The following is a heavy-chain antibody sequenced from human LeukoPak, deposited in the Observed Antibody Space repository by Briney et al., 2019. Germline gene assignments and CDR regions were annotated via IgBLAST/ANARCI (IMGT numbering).Heavy chain of an antibody. CDR3: AKRETAIDAFNI. D-gene: IGHD2-21*02. V-gene: IGHV5-10-1*01. Sequence: GESLKISCQGSGYRFTSYSISWVRQMPGKGLEWMGRIDPSDSYTDCSPSFQGRVTISADKSINTAYLQWSSLKASDTAMYYCAKRETAIDAFNIWGQGTLVTVSS. CDR2: IDPSDSYT. CDR1: GYRFTSYS. J-gene: IGHJ3*02.